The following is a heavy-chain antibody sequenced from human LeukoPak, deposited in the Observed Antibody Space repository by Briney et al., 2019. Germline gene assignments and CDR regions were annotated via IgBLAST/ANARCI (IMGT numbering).Heavy chain of an antibody. J-gene: IGHJ6*03. V-gene: IGHV4-59*01. CDR2: IYYSGST. CDR1: GGSISSYY. Sequence: SETLSLTCTVSGGSISSYYWSWIRQPPGKGLEWIGYIYYSGSTNYNPSLKSLVTISVDTSKNQFSLKLSSVTAADTAVYYCARTDYGDYQIPKYYYYYMDVWGKGTTVTVSS. D-gene: IGHD4-17*01. CDR3: ARTDYGDYQIPKYYYYYMDV.